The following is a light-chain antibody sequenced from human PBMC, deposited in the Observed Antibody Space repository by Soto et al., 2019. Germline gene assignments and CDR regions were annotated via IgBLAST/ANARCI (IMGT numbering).Light chain of an antibody. J-gene: IGKJ4*01. CDR1: HNINYY. CDR2: SAS. V-gene: IGKV1-17*03. Sequence: DIQMTQSPSAMSASVGDRVTISCRASHNINYYLAWFQQKPGKVPKRLIYSASSLQSGVPSRFSGSGSGTEFTLTITGLQPEDTAIYYCLQHNSYPLTFGGRTKVEIK. CDR3: LQHNSYPLT.